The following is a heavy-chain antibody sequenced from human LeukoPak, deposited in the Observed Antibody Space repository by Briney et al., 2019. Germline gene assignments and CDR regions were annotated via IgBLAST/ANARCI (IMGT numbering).Heavy chain of an antibody. V-gene: IGHV3-23*01. CDR2: ISGSGGST. Sequence: PGGSLRLSCAASGFTFSSYAMSWVRQAPGKGLEWVSAISGSGGSTYYADSVKGRFTISRDNSKNTLYLRMNSLRAEDTAVYYCAKVRLRDFWIDYWGQGTLVTVSS. D-gene: IGHD3-3*01. CDR1: GFTFSSYA. CDR3: AKVRLRDFWIDY. J-gene: IGHJ4*02.